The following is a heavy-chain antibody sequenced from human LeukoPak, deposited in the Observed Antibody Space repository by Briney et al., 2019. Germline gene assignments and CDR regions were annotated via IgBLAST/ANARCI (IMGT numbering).Heavy chain of an antibody. V-gene: IGHV3-15*01. D-gene: IGHD3-22*01. CDR2: IKSKTDGGTT. CDR1: GFTFSNAW. J-gene: IGHJ4*02. CDR3: TRASDFGDSSGYYGFDY. Sequence: PGGSLRLSCAASGFTFSNAWMSWVRQAPGKGLEWVGRIKSKTDGGTTDYAAPVKGRFTISRDDSKNTLYLQMNSLKTEDTAVYYCTRASDFGDSSGYYGFDYWGQGTLVTVSS.